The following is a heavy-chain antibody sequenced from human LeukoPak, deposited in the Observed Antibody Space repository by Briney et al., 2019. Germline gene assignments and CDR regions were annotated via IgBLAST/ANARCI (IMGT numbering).Heavy chain of an antibody. D-gene: IGHD1-20*01. CDR1: GFTFSNYW. V-gene: IGHV3-74*01. Sequence: GGSLRLSCAASGFTFSNYWIYWVRQVPGKGLVWVSRISPDGKDTSHADSVKGRFTISRDNAKNTLYLQMNSLRAEDTAVYYCATYNWEYEADYWGQGTLVTVS. J-gene: IGHJ4*02. CDR2: ISPDGKDT. CDR3: ATYNWEYEADY.